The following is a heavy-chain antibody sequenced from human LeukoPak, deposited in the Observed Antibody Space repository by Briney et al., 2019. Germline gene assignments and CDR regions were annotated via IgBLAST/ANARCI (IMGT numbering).Heavy chain of an antibody. CDR3: AKDAQRGFDFSNSLES. V-gene: IGHV3-33*06. CDR2: IWNDGTDK. D-gene: IGHD4-11*01. CDR1: GFMFSHYG. J-gene: IGHJ4*02. Sequence: GGSLRLSCVASGFMFSHYGMHWVRQAPGKGLEWVAVIWNDGTDKYYGDSVKGRFTISRDNSKNTVYLQMNSLRVEDTAVYYCAKDAQRGFDFSNSLESWGQGTLVTVSS.